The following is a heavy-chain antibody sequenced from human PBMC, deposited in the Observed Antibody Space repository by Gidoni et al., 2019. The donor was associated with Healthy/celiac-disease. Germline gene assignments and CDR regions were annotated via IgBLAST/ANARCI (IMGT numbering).Heavy chain of an antibody. CDR1: GATFSSYA. CDR3: ARELSHYYDSSGYPLRY. D-gene: IGHD3-22*01. Sequence: QVQLVQSGAEVKKPGSSVKVSCKASGATFSSYAISWVRQAPGQGLEWMGGIIPIFGTANYAQKFQGRVTITADESTSTAYMELSSLRSEDTAVYYCARELSHYYDSSGYPLRYWGQGTLVTVSS. V-gene: IGHV1-69*01. J-gene: IGHJ4*02. CDR2: IIPIFGTA.